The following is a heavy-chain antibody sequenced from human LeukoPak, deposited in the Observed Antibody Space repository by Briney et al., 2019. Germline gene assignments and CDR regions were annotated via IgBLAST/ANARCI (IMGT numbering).Heavy chain of an antibody. V-gene: IGHV1-24*01. J-gene: IGHJ6*03. CDR2: FDPEDGET. Sequence: ASVKVSCKVSGYTLTELSMHWVRQAPGKGLEWMGGFDPEDGETIYAQKFQGRVTMTEDTSTDTAYMELSSLRSEDTAVYYSATVARADYYYYMDVWGKGTTVTVSS. CDR1: GYTLTELS. D-gene: IGHD6-19*01. CDR3: ATVARADYYYYMDV.